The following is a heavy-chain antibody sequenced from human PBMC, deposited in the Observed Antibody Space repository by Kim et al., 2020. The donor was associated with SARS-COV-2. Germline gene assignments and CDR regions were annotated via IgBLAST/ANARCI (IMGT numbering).Heavy chain of an antibody. J-gene: IGHJ6*02. D-gene: IGHD2-2*01. V-gene: IGHV1-2*06. CDR2: INPNSGGT. CDR1: GYTFTGYY. CDR3: ARGVVPAAYYYYYGMDV. Sequence: ASVKVSCKASGYTFTGYYMHWVRQAPGQGLEWMGRINPNSGGTNYAQKFQGRVTMTRDTSISTAYMELSRLRSDDTAVYYCARGVVPAAYYYYYGMDVWGQGTTVTVSS.